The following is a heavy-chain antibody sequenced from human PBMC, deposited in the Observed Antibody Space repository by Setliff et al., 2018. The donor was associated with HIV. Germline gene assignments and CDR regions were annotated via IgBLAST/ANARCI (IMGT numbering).Heavy chain of an antibody. CDR2: IYTSGST. D-gene: IGHD6-13*01. V-gene: IGHV4-61*09. CDR3: ARGRQLYYYYMDV. Sequence: PSETLSLTCTVSGGSISSGSYYWSWIRQPAGKGLEWIGHIYTSGSTNYNPSLKSRVTISVDTSKNQFSLKLSSVTAADTAVYYCARGRQLYYYYMDVWGKGTTVTVSS. J-gene: IGHJ6*03. CDR1: GGSISSGSYY.